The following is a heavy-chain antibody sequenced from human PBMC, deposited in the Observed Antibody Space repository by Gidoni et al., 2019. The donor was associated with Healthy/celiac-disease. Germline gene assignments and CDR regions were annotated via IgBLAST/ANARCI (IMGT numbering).Heavy chain of an antibody. V-gene: IGHV1-24*01. CDR3: ATVDCSSTSCSNYYYYYGMDV. CDR2: FDPEDGET. J-gene: IGHJ6*02. D-gene: IGHD2-2*01. Sequence: QVQLVQSGAEVKKPGASVKVSCKVSGYTLTELSMHWVRQAPGKGLEWMGGFDPEDGETIYAQKFQGRVTMTEDTSTDTAYMELSSLRSEDTAVYYCATVDCSSTSCSNYYYYYGMDVWGQGTTVTVSS. CDR1: GYTLTELS.